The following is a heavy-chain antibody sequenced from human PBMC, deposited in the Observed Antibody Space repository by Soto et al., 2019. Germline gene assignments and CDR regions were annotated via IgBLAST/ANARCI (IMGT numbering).Heavy chain of an antibody. V-gene: IGHV3-33*01. Sequence: GGSLRLSCAASGFTFSSYGMHWVRQAPGKGLEWVAVIWYDGSNKYYADSVKGRFTISRDNSKNTLYLQMNSLRAEDTAVYYCARDASGNLWFGEYFDYWGQGTLVTVSS. D-gene: IGHD3-10*01. CDR2: IWYDGSNK. CDR3: ARDASGNLWFGEYFDY. CDR1: GFTFSSYG. J-gene: IGHJ4*02.